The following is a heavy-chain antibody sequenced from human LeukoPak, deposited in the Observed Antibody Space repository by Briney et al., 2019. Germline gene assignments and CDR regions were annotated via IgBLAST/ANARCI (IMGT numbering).Heavy chain of an antibody. CDR1: GGTFSSYT. V-gene: IGHV1-69*02. CDR2: IIPILGIA. Sequence: ASVKVSCKASGGTFSSYTISWVRQAPGQGLEWMGRIIPILGIANYAQKFQGRVTITADKSTSTAYMELSSLRSEDTAVYYCARSPTYYYYMDVWGKGTTVTASS. CDR3: ARSPTYYYYMDV. J-gene: IGHJ6*03.